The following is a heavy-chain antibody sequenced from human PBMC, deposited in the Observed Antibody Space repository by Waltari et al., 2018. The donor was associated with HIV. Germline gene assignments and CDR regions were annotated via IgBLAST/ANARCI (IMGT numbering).Heavy chain of an antibody. D-gene: IGHD3-22*01. CDR3: ARDHYYGSSGYYSDY. J-gene: IGHJ4*02. Sequence: QVHLVQSGAELRKPGASVTVSCKASGYTFTHYGITWVRQAPGEGLEWMGWISGYNGDTKYAQKVRGRVTMTTDTSTSTAYLEMWSLRFDDTAVYYCARDHYYGSSGYYSDYWGQGTLGTVSS. CDR2: ISGYNGDT. V-gene: IGHV1-18*01. CDR1: GYTFTHYG.